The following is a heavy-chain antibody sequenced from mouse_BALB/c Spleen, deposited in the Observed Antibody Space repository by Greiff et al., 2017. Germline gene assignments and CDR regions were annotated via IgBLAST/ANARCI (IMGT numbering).Heavy chain of an antibody. Sequence: QVQLQQSGPQLVRPGASVKISCKASGYSFTSYWMHWVKQRPGQGLEWIGMIDPSDSETRLNQKFKDKATLTVDKSSSTAYMQLSSLTSEDSAVYYCARRTYGNYGGDYWGQGTSVTVSS. D-gene: IGHD2-1*01. V-gene: IGHV1S127*01. J-gene: IGHJ4*01. CDR1: GYSFTSYW. CDR2: IDPSDSET. CDR3: ARRTYGNYGGDY.